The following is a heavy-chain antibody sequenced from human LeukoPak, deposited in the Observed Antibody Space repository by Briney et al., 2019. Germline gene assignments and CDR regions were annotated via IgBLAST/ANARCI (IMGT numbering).Heavy chain of an antibody. V-gene: IGHV4-59*01. CDR2: IYYSGST. Sequence: SETLSLTCTVSGGSISRYYWSWVRQPPGKGLEYIGNIYYSGSTNYNPSLKSRVTISLDTSRSQFSLKLTSVTAADTAVYYCARELYDWNGRRHAIDIWGQGTMVTVSS. J-gene: IGHJ3*02. CDR3: ARELYDWNGRRHAIDI. D-gene: IGHD1-20*01. CDR1: GGSISRYY.